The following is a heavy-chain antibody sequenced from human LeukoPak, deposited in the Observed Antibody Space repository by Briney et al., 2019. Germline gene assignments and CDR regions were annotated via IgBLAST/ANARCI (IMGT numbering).Heavy chain of an antibody. CDR1: GFTFSSYW. D-gene: IGHD4-17*01. Sequence: PGGSLRLSCVASGFTFSSYWMHWVRQAPGKGLLWVARSKGDGIATDYADSVKGRFTISRDISKNTLYLQMNSLRAEDTAVYYCARGTVTAPDYWGQGTLVTVSS. J-gene: IGHJ4*02. CDR3: ARGTVTAPDY. CDR2: SKGDGIAT. V-gene: IGHV3-74*01.